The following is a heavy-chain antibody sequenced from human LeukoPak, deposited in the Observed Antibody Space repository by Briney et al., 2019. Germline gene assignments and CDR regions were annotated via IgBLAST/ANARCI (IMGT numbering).Heavy chain of an antibody. CDR2: ISSSGSTI. V-gene: IGHV3-48*03. CDR3: ATPPTVIRNY. Sequence: GGSLRLSCAASGFTFSSYEMNWVRQAPGKGLEWVSYISSSGSTIYYADSVKGRFTISRDNAKNSLYLQMNSLRAEDTAVYYCATPPTVIRNYWGQGTLVTVSS. J-gene: IGHJ4*02. CDR1: GFTFSSYE. D-gene: IGHD2-21*01.